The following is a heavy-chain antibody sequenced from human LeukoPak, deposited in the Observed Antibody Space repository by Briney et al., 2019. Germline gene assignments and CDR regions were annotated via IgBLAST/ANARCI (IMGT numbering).Heavy chain of an antibody. V-gene: IGHV4-30-4*01. D-gene: IGHD3-10*01. CDR2: IYYSGST. CDR1: GGSISSGDYY. Sequence: SQTLSLTCTVSGGSISSGDYYWSWIRQPPGKGLEWIGYIYYSGSTYYNPSLKSRVTISVDTSKNQFSLKLSSVTAADTAVYYCARLRIRGVTKSFDYWGQGTLVTVSS. CDR3: ARLRIRGVTKSFDY. J-gene: IGHJ4*02.